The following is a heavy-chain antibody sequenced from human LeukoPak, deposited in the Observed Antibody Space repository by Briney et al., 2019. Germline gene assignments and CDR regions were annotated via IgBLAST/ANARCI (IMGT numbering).Heavy chain of an antibody. CDR1: GGSFSGYY. J-gene: IGHJ5*02. CDR2: INHSGST. D-gene: IGHD6-19*01. Sequence: PSETLSLTCAVYGGSFSGYYWGWIRQPPGKGLEWIGEINHSGSTNYNPSLKSRVTISVDTSKNQFSLKLSSVTAADTAVYYCARDYFPTRIAVAALNWFDPWGQGTLVTVSS. V-gene: IGHV4-34*01. CDR3: ARDYFPTRIAVAALNWFDP.